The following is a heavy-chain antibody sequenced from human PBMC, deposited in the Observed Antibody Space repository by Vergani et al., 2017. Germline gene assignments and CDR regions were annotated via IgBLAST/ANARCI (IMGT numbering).Heavy chain of an antibody. Sequence: QVQLQQWGAGLLKPSETLSLTCAVYGGSFSGYYWSWIRQPPGKGLEWIGEINHSGSTNSNPSLKSRVTISVDTSKNQFSLKLSSVTAADTAVYYCARGGDVLRYFDWATSLDWFDPWGQGTLVTVSS. V-gene: IGHV4-34*01. CDR1: GGSFSGYY. J-gene: IGHJ5*02. D-gene: IGHD3-9*01. CDR2: INHSGST. CDR3: ARGGDVLRYFDWATSLDWFDP.